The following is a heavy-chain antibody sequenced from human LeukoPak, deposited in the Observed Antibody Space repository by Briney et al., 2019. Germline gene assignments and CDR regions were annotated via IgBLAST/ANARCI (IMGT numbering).Heavy chain of an antibody. CDR3: ARDGDSLDS. CDR2: IKEDGSRK. V-gene: IGHV3-7*01. D-gene: IGHD7-27*01. J-gene: IGHJ4*02. Sequence: GGSLRLSCAASGFTFNNYWMSWVRQAPGKGLEWVANIKEDGSRKYHVDSVKGRFTISRDDAKNSLFLQMDSLRAEDTAVYYCARDGDSLDSWGQGTLVTVSS. CDR1: GFTFNNYW.